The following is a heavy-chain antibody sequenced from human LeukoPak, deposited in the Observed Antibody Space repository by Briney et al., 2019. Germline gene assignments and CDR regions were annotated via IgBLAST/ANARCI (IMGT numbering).Heavy chain of an antibody. CDR2: INHSGST. V-gene: IGHV4-34*01. CDR3: ARGRPITPVRGVGPDY. CDR1: GGSFSGYY. D-gene: IGHD3-10*01. J-gene: IGHJ4*02. Sequence: PSETLSLTCAVYGGSFSGYYWSWIRQPPGKGLEWIGEINHSGSTNYNPSLKSRVTISVDTSKNQFSLKLSSVTAADTAVYYCARGRPITPVRGVGPDYWGQGTLVTVSS.